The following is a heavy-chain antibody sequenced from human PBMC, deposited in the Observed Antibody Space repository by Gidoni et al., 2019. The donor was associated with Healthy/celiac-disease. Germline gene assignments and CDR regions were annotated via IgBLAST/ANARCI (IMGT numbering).Heavy chain of an antibody. V-gene: IGHV4-59*01. CDR3: ARDDGYSSGWPNLDY. CDR1: GGSISSYY. Sequence: QVQLQESGPGLVQPSETLSLTCTVSGGSISSYYWRWLRQPPGKGLECIGYIDYSGSTKYNPSRKSRVTISVDTAKNQFSLKLSSVTAADTAVYYCARDDGYSSGWPNLDYWGQGTLVTVSS. J-gene: IGHJ4*02. CDR2: IDYSGST. D-gene: IGHD6-19*01.